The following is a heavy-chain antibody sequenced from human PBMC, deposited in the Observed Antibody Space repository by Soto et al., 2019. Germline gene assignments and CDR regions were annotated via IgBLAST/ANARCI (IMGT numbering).Heavy chain of an antibody. D-gene: IGHD3-3*01. Sequence: ASVKVSCKASGYTFTSYYMHWVRQAPGQGLEWMGIINPSGGSTSYAQKFQGRVTMTRDTSTSTVYMELSSLRSEDTAVYYCARDSEYDFWSGYPGYYWGQGTLVTVSS. V-gene: IGHV1-46*01. CDR2: INPSGGST. CDR1: GYTFTSYY. J-gene: IGHJ4*02. CDR3: ARDSEYDFWSGYPGYY.